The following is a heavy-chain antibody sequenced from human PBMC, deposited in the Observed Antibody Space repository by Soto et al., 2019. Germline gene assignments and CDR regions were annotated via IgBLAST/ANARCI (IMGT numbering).Heavy chain of an antibody. CDR1: GFTFIKYG. V-gene: IGHV1-18*04. CDR2: ISGYNRNT. J-gene: IGHJ6*02. Sequence: ASVKVSCKASGFTFIKYGVSWVRQAPGQGLEWMGWISGYNRNTNYAQKYQGRITMTTDTSTSTVHMEVRSLRSDDTAVYYCAREGVAPYYYYGMDVWGQGTPVTVSS. CDR3: AREGVAPYYYYGMDV. D-gene: IGHD5-12*01.